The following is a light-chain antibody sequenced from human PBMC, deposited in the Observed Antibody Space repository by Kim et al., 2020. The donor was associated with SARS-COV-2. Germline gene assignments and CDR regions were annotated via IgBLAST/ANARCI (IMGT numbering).Light chain of an antibody. CDR2: DVS. Sequence: QSALTQPASVSGSPGQSITISCTGTSSDAGGYNYVSWYQQHPGKAPKLMIYDVSNRPSGVSNRFSGSKSGNTASLTISGLQAEDEADYYFSSYTSSSAGVFGAGTQLTVL. CDR1: SSDAGGYNY. J-gene: IGLJ3*02. CDR3: SSYTSSSAGV. V-gene: IGLV2-14*03.